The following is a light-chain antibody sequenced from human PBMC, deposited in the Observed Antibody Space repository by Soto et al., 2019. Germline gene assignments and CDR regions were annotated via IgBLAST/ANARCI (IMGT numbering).Light chain of an antibody. CDR1: SSDVGGYDY. CDR2: DVS. V-gene: IGLV2-14*01. J-gene: IGLJ2*01. CDR3: NSYTSSSTVA. Sequence: QSALTQPASVSESPGQSVTISCTGTSSDVGGYDYVSWYQQHPGKAPQLLIYDVSIRPSGVSDRFSGSKSGNTASLTISGLQAEDEADYYCNSYTSSSTVAFGGGTNVTVL.